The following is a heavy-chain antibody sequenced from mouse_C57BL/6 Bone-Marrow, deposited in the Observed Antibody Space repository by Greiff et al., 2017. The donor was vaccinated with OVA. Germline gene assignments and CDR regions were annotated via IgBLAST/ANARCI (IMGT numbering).Heavy chain of an antibody. Sequence: QVQLQQPGAELVKPGASVKMSCKASGYTFTSYWITWVKQRPGQGLEWIGDIYPSSGSTNYNEKFKSKATLTVDTSSSTAYMQLSSLTSEDSAVYYCARGDYGSSSYWYFDVWGTGTTVTVSS. CDR2: IYPSSGST. D-gene: IGHD1-1*01. V-gene: IGHV1-55*01. J-gene: IGHJ1*03. CDR3: ARGDYGSSSYWYFDV. CDR1: GYTFTSYW.